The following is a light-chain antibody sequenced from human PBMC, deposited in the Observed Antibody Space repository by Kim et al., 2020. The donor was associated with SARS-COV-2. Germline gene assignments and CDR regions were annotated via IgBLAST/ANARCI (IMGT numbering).Light chain of an antibody. J-gene: IGLJ2*01. Sequence: SVSPGQTAPITCCGEKLWEGYVCWYQQQAGQSPMVVMYQDIKRPSGVPERFSGSNSGNTATLTISETQPIDEAVYYCQAWDSRTVVFGGGTQLTVL. V-gene: IGLV3-1*01. CDR1: KLWEGY. CDR2: QDI. CDR3: QAWDSRTVV.